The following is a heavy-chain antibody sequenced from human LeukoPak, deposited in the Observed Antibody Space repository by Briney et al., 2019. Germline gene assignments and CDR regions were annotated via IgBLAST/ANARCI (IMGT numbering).Heavy chain of an antibody. V-gene: IGHV5-10-1*01. D-gene: IGHD5-18*01. CDR1: GYSFTSYW. Sequence: GESLRTSCKGSGYSFTSYWISWGRQMAGKGLEWMGMIDPSDSYTNYSPSFQGHVTISADKSISTAYLQWSSLKASDTAMYYCASLSGVDTAMAWGQGTLVTVYS. CDR3: ASLSGVDTAMA. J-gene: IGHJ4*02. CDR2: IDPSDSYT.